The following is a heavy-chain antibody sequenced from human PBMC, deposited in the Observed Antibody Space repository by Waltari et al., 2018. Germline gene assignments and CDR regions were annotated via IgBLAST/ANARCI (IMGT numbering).Heavy chain of an antibody. V-gene: IGHV4-39*01. CDR3: ARGRPYYDSSGYYRGDAFDI. J-gene: IGHJ3*02. D-gene: IGHD3-22*01. CDR1: GGSISSSSYY. Sequence: QLQLQESGPGLVKPSETLSLTCTVSGGSISSSSYYWGWIRQPPGKGLEWIGSIYYSGGTYYNPSLKGRVTISVDTSKNQFSLKLSSVTAADTAVYYCARGRPYYDSSGYYRGDAFDIWGQGTMVTVSS. CDR2: IYYSGGT.